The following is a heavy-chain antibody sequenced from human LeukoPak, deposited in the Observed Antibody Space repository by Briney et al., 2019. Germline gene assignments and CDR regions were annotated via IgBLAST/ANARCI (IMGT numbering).Heavy chain of an antibody. J-gene: IGHJ4*02. V-gene: IGHV1-2*02. CDR2: INPDSGGT. D-gene: IGHD5-12*01. Sequence: GASVKVSCKASGYTFIGHYMDWVRQAPGQGLEWMGWINPDSGGTNYAQKFQGRVTMTRDTSISTVYMELSSLRSDDTAVYYCARGRSSGYEPSHYWGQGTLVTVSS. CDR3: ARGRSSGYEPSHY. CDR1: GYTFIGHY.